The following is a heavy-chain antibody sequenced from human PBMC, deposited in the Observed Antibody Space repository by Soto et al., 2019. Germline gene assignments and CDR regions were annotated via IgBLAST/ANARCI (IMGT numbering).Heavy chain of an antibody. CDR1: GGSLSGYY. V-gene: IGHV4-34*01. CDR2: VKDGGHT. J-gene: IGHJ4*02. CDR3: ARGQGGVAAPH. D-gene: IGHD6-25*01. Sequence: QVQLQQWGAGLLKPSETLSLNCAVTGGSLSGYYWSWIRQPPGKGLEWIGEVKDGGHTNYSPSLRGLATISTDTPNNQFSLRLNSVPAAATGEYYWARGQGGVAAPHWDQGSLVTVSS.